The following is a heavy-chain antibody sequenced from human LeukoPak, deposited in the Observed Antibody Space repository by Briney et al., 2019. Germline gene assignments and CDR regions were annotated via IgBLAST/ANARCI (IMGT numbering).Heavy chain of an antibody. D-gene: IGHD3-3*01. Sequence: GGSLRLSCVVSGFTFSSHWMSWVRQAPGKGLEWVPGISWNSGSIGYADSVKGRFTISGDNAKNSLYLQMNSLRAEDMALYYCAKAIRAFWSGYYDAFDIWGQGTMVTVSS. V-gene: IGHV3-9*03. CDR2: ISWNSGSI. J-gene: IGHJ3*02. CDR1: GFTFSSHW. CDR3: AKAIRAFWSGYYDAFDI.